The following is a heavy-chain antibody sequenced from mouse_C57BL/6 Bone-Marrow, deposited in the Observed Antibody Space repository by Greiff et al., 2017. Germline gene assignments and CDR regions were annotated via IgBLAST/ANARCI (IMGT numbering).Heavy chain of an antibody. CDR1: GFNIKDDY. CDR2: IDPENGDT. Sequence: EVKLVESGAELVRPGASVKLSCTASGFNIKDDYMHWVKQRPEQGLEWIGWIDPENGDTEYASKFQGKATITADTSSNTAYLQLSSLTSEDTAVYYCTTYRYGNSYAMDYWGQGTSVTVSS. CDR3: TTYRYGNSYAMDY. D-gene: IGHD2-1*01. J-gene: IGHJ4*01. V-gene: IGHV14-4*01.